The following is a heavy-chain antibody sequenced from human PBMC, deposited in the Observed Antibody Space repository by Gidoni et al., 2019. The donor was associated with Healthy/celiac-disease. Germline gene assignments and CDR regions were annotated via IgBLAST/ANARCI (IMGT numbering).Heavy chain of an antibody. CDR1: GFTFDDYA. CDR2: ISWDGGIT. V-gene: IGHV3-43D*03. Sequence: EVQLVESGGVVVQPGGSLRLSCAASGFTFDDYAMHWVRQAPGKGLDVVSLISWDGGITYYADSVKGLFTISRDNSKNSLYLQMNSLRAEDTALYYCAKGNKYSYGPSYYYYMDVWGKGTTVTVSS. J-gene: IGHJ6*03. D-gene: IGHD5-18*01. CDR3: AKGNKYSYGPSYYYYMDV.